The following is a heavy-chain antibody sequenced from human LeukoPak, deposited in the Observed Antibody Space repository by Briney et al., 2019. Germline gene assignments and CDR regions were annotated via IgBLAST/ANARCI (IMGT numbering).Heavy chain of an antibody. CDR2: ISNSGYNT. D-gene: IGHD1-26*01. V-gene: IGHV3-23*01. CDR3: ARHSGSYFYYYFDY. Sequence: GGSLRLSCGVSGFTVSSYGMSWVRQAPGRGLEWVSVISNSGYNTEYADSVKGRFTISKDNSGNTLYLQMNGLRPEDTAVYYCARHSGSYFYYYFDYWGQGTLVTVSS. J-gene: IGHJ4*02. CDR1: GFTVSSYG.